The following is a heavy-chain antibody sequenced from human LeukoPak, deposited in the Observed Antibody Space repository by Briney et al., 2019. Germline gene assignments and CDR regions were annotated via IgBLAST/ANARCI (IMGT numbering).Heavy chain of an antibody. J-gene: IGHJ6*03. CDR3: ARDRFRGYSYGHGYYYYYYMDV. V-gene: IGHV1-2*07. CDR1: GYTFTGYH. Sequence: ASVKVSCKASGYTFTGYHMYWVRQAPGQGLEWMGWINPNSGGTKYVHKFQGRVTMTSDTSSSTVYMELSRLRSDDTAVYYCARDRFRGYSYGHGYYYYYYMDVWGKGTTVTVSS. CDR2: INPNSGGT. D-gene: IGHD5-18*01.